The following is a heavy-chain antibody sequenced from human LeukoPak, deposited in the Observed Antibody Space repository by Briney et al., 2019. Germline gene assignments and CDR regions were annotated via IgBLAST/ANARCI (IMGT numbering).Heavy chain of an antibody. CDR1: GGSIRSSSYY. D-gene: IGHD3-22*01. Sequence: SETLSLTCTVSGGSIRSSSYYWGWIRQPPGKGLEWIVSIYYSGNTYYHPSLKSRVTIPVDTSKNQFSLKVSSVTAADTAVYYCASGIDRSGYPLDYWGQGTLVTVSS. J-gene: IGHJ4*02. CDR2: IYYSGNT. V-gene: IGHV4-39*01. CDR3: ASGIDRSGYPLDY.